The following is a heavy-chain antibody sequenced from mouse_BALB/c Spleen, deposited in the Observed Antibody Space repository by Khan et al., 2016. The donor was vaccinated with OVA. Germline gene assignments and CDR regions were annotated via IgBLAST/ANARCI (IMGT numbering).Heavy chain of an antibody. D-gene: IGHD1-1*01. J-gene: IGHJ4*01. V-gene: IGHV1S41*01. CDR2: IGPGSSNA. CDR3: AGENYYSRSCDTRDY. CDR1: GYTFTSYW. Sequence: DLVKPGASVKLSCKASGYTFTSYWINWIKQRPGKGLEWIGRIGPGSSNAYYNDMFKDKATLTVDTSSNTAYIELSSLSSEDSAVYVCAGENYYSRSCDTRDYWGQGIAGTVSA.